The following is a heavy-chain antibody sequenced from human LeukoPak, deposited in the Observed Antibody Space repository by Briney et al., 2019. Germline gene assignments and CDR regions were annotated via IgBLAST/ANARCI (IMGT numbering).Heavy chain of an antibody. J-gene: IGHJ4*02. D-gene: IGHD1-26*01. V-gene: IGHV3-11*04. Sequence: PGGSLRLSCAASGFTFSDYYITWVRQAPGKGLEWVSYISSGGSIIYYADSVKGRFTISRDNAKNSLYLQMNSLRAEDTAVYYCARDPLGAHFDFWGQGTLVTVSS. CDR2: ISSGGSII. CDR3: ARDPLGAHFDF. CDR1: GFTFSDYY.